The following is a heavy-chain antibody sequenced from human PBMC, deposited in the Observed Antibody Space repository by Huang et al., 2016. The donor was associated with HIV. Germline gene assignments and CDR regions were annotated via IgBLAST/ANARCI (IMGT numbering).Heavy chain of an antibody. CDR1: GFIFNDFA. D-gene: IGHD4-17*01. CDR2: VRSKDFGGAS. J-gene: IGHJ6*03. V-gene: IGHV3-49*03. CDR3: SPSGDDYFYFYMDV. Sequence: QLVESGGDSVQSGRSLRLSCRGSGFIFNDFAINWFRQSPGKGLEGIGCVRSKDFGGASKSAPSVKDRFTVSREEAKNVAFLQMDNLQVDDTAIYYCSPSGDDYFYFYMDVWGNGTTVIVS.